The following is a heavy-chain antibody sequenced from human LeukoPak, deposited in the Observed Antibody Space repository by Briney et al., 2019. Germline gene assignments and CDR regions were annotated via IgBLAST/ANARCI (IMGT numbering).Heavy chain of an antibody. CDR1: GFTFSSYE. V-gene: IGHV3-48*03. CDR3: ARDEAGIAVDVGVY. CDR2: ISSGGSIK. Sequence: PGGSLRLSCAASGFTFSSYEKYWGRQAPPKGQELVSYISSGGSIKYYDDSVNSRFTIISDDAKNSLYLQMNSLRAEDTAVYYCARDEAGIAVDVGVYWGEGTLVTVSS. D-gene: IGHD6-19*01. J-gene: IGHJ4*02.